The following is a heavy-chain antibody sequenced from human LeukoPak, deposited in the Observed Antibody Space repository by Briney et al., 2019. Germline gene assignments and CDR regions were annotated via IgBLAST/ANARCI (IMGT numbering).Heavy chain of an antibody. CDR1: GLSISSYA. D-gene: IGHD3-10*01. Sequence: GGSLRLSCAASGLSISSYAMSWVRQAPGKGLEWVSSSGSGAMTYYADSVKGRFTISRDNAMDTLYLQMNSLRADDTAVYYCAKDRVDGSGSQFDSWGQGSLVIVSS. J-gene: IGHJ4*02. V-gene: IGHV3-23*01. CDR2: SGSGAMT. CDR3: AKDRVDGSGSQFDS.